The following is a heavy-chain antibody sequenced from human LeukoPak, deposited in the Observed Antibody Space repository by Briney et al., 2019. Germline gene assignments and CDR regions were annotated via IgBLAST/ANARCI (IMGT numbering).Heavy chain of an antibody. CDR3: ASPIVATTFFDY. CDR1: GFTISSNY. J-gene: IGHJ4*02. Sequence: GGSLRLSCAASGFTISSNYMSWVRQAPGKGLEWVSVIYSGGSTYYADSVKGRFTISRDNSKNTLYLQMNSLRAEDTAVYYCASPIVATTFFDYWGQGTLVTVSS. V-gene: IGHV3-66*01. CDR2: IYSGGST. D-gene: IGHD5-12*01.